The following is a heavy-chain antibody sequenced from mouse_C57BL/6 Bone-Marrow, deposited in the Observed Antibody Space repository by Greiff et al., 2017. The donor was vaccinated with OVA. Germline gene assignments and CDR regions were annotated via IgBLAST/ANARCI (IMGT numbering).Heavy chain of an antibody. D-gene: IGHD2-5*01. CDR2: IYPGSGST. CDR1: GYTFTSYW. Sequence: QVQLQQPGAELVKPGASVKMSCKASGYTFTSYWITWVKQRPGQGLEWIGDIYPGSGSTNYNEKFKSKATLTVDTSSSTAYMQLSSLTSADSAVYYGARSNPRSNYYAMDYWGQGTSVTASS. CDR3: ARSNPRSNYYAMDY. J-gene: IGHJ4*01. V-gene: IGHV1-55*01.